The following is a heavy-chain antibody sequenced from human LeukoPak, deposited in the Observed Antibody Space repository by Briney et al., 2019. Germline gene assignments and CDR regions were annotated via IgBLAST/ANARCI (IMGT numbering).Heavy chain of an antibody. CDR3: ARDPIRPYYYDSSGYGAFDI. D-gene: IGHD3-22*01. CDR2: IYTSGST. Sequence: SETLSLTCTVSGGSISSGSYYWSWIRQPAGKGLESIRRIYTSGSTNYNPSLKSRVTISVDTSKNQFSLKLSSVTAADTAVYYCARDPIRPYYYDSSGYGAFDIWGQGTMVTVSS. CDR1: GGSISSGSYY. V-gene: IGHV4-61*02. J-gene: IGHJ3*02.